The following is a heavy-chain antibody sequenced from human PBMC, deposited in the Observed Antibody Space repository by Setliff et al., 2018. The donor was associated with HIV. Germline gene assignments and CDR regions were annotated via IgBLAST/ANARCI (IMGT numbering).Heavy chain of an antibody. Sequence: SETLSLTCAVYRGSFSDYYWTWIRQPPGKGLEWIGEISPSGSTTYNPSLKSRVTISVDTSGNQFSLKLSSVTAADTAVYYCARTPQEVVVGAATGPYYYYYMDVWGKGTTVTVSS. CDR3: ARTPQEVVVGAATGPYYYYYMDV. V-gene: IGHV4-34*01. CDR2: ISPSGST. CDR1: RGSFSDYY. J-gene: IGHJ6*03. D-gene: IGHD2-15*01.